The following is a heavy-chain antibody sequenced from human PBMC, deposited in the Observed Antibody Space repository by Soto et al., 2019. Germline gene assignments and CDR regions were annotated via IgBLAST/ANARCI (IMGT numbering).Heavy chain of an antibody. CDR1: GGSISSGGYY. V-gene: IGHV4-31*03. CDR2: VYNSVST. Sequence: QVQLQESGPGLVKPSQTLSLTCTVSGGSISSGGYYWSWIRQHPGKGLEWIGYVYNSVSTYYNPSLQRRVTISVDKSKTLFSLKLSSVAAAAMAVYYCSRDPQYWGQGTLVTVSS. CDR3: SRDPQY. J-gene: IGHJ4*02.